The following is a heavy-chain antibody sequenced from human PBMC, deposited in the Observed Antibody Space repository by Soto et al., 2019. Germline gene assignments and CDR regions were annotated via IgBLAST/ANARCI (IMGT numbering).Heavy chain of an antibody. Sequence: ASVNVSCKASGYTFTSYGISWVRQAPGQGLEWMGWISAYNGNTNYAQKLQGRVTMTTDTSTSTAYMELRSLTSDDTAVYYCARMNGLELLYYFDYWGQGTLVTVSS. CDR2: ISAYNGNT. J-gene: IGHJ4*02. V-gene: IGHV1-18*04. D-gene: IGHD1-1*01. CDR1: GYTFTSYG. CDR3: ARMNGLELLYYFDY.